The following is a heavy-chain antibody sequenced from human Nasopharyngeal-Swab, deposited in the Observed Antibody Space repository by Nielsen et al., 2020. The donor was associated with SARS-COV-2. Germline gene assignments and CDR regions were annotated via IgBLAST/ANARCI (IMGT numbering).Heavy chain of an antibody. Sequence: SVKVSCKASGYIFASYSISLVRQAPGQGLEWMGWISAYNGDTNYAQKLQGRVTMTTDTSTSTAYMELRSLRSDDTAVYYCARGAPSGYSGCTDWGQGTLVTVSS. CDR3: ARGAPSGYSGCTD. CDR2: ISAYNGDT. J-gene: IGHJ4*02. D-gene: IGHD5-12*01. V-gene: IGHV1-18*01. CDR1: GYIFASYS.